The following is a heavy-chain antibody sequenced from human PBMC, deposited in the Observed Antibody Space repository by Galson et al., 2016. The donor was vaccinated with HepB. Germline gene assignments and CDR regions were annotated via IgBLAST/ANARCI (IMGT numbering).Heavy chain of an antibody. Sequence: TLSLTCAVSGGSISSGGYSWSWIRQPPGKGLECIGYIYPSGSSHYNPSLKSRVTMSVDTSKNQFSLRLTSVTAADTAVYFCARRVGLVVYDYWGQGALITVSS. CDR3: ARRVGLVVYDY. D-gene: IGHD2-21*01. CDR2: IYPSGSS. CDR1: GGSISSGGYS. J-gene: IGHJ4*02. V-gene: IGHV4-30-2*01.